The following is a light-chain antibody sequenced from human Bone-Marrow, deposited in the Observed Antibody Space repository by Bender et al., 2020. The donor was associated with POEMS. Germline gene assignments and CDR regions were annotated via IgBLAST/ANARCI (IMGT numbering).Light chain of an antibody. CDR2: EVS. V-gene: IGLV2-8*01. J-gene: IGLJ1*01. Sequence: QSALTQPPSASGSPGQSVTISCTGASSDVGGYNYVSWYQQHPGKAPKLMIYEVSERPSGVPDRFSGSKSGNTASLTVSGLQTEDEADYYCCSYAAGSAYVFGTGTKVTVL. CDR3: CSYAAGSAYV. CDR1: SSDVGGYNY.